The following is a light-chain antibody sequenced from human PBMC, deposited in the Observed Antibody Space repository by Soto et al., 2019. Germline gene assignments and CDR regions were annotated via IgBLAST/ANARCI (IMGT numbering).Light chain of an antibody. CDR1: SSNIGNNA. V-gene: IGLV1-36*01. Sequence: QSVMTQPPSVSEAPRQRVSISCSGSSSNIGNNAVNWYQQLPGKAPKLLIYYDDLLPSGVSDRFSGSKSGTSASLAISGLHSEDEADYYCAACDDSLNAVVLGGGTKVTVL. CDR3: AACDDSLNAVV. CDR2: YDD. J-gene: IGLJ2*01.